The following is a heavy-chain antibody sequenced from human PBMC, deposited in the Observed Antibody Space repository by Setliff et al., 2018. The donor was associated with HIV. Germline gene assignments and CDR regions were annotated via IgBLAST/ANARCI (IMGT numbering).Heavy chain of an antibody. D-gene: IGHD1-26*01. CDR1: GYTFTGYY. V-gene: IGHV1-18*04. CDR3: ARPLDSGSYPYDAFAF. J-gene: IGHJ3*01. Sequence: ASVKVSCKASGYTFTGYYMHWVRQAPGQGLEWMGWVGTYNGHTNYPQHLQGRVTMTTNTSTGTAYLELRSLRSDDTAMYYCARPLDSGSYPYDAFAFWGLGTMVTVS. CDR2: VGTYNGHT.